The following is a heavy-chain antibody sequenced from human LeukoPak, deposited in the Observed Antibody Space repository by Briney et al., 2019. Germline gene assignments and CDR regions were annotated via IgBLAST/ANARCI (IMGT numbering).Heavy chain of an antibody. CDR2: IWYDGSNK. CDR3: AREEWELPHAFDI. CDR1: GFTFSSYG. V-gene: IGHV3-33*01. Sequence: GGSLRLSCAASGFTFSSYGMHWVRQAPGKGLEWVAVIWYDGSNKYYADSVKGRFTISRGNSKNTLYLQMNSLRAEDTAVYYCAREEWELPHAFDIWGQGTMVTVSS. D-gene: IGHD1-26*01. J-gene: IGHJ3*02.